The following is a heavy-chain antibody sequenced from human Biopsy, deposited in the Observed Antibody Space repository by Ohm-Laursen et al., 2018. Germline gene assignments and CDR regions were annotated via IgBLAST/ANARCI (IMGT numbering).Heavy chain of an antibody. CDR1: GYNFDIYP. CDR3: AKAGQTSGEYVVPRHFDS. V-gene: IGHV1-69*06. J-gene: IGHJ4*02. CDR2: IVPLFETT. Sequence: SVRVSCKASGYNFDIYPLFWVRQAPGQGFEWMGGIVPLFETTDSAQKFQGRVTITADRSTTTAYIELSGLTSEDTAIYYCAKAGQTSGEYVVPRHFDSWGQGTRVPVSS. D-gene: IGHD2-15*01.